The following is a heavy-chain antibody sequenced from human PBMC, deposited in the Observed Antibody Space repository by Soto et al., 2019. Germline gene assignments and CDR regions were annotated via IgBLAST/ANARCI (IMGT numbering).Heavy chain of an antibody. CDR3: AADADYDFWSGSANDY. Sequence: SVKVSCKASGFTFTSSAVQWVRQARGQRLEWIGWIVVGSGNTNYAQKFQERVTITRDMSTSTAYMELSSLRSEDTAVYYCAADADYDFWSGSANDYWGQGTLVTVSS. CDR1: GFTFTSSA. D-gene: IGHD3-3*01. CDR2: IVVGSGNT. J-gene: IGHJ4*02. V-gene: IGHV1-58*01.